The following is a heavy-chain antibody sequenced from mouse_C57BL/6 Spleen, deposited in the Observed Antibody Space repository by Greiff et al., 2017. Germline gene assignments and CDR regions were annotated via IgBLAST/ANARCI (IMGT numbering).Heavy chain of an antibody. CDR3: ARAQATFFDD. Sequence: QVQLKQPGAELVKPGASVKMSCKASGYTFTSYWITWVKQRPGQGLEWIGEIYPGSGSTNYNEKFKSKATLTVDTSSSTANMQLSSLTSEDSAVYYCARAQATFFDDWGQGTTLTVSS. V-gene: IGHV1-55*01. D-gene: IGHD3-2*02. CDR1: GYTFTSYW. CDR2: IYPGSGST. J-gene: IGHJ2*01.